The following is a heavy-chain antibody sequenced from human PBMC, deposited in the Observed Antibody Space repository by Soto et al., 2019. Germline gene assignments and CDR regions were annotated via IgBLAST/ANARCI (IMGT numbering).Heavy chain of an antibody. V-gene: IGHV3-64*02. Sequence: GGSLRLSCAASGFTFSSYAMHWVRQAPGKGLEYVSAISSNGGSTYYADSVKGRFTISRDNSKNTLYLQMGSLRAEDMAVYYCARSVDFWSGYPRGFDYWGQGTLVTVSS. CDR3: ARSVDFWSGYPRGFDY. CDR1: GFTFSSYA. J-gene: IGHJ4*02. D-gene: IGHD3-3*01. CDR2: ISSNGGST.